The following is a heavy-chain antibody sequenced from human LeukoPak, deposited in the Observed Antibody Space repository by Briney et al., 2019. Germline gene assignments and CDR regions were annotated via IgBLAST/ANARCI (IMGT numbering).Heavy chain of an antibody. J-gene: IGHJ4*02. CDR2: ISGSGRTM. V-gene: IGHV3-48*03. CDR1: GFTFSSYE. D-gene: IGHD5-12*01. Sequence: PPGGCLRLSCAASGFTFSSYEMNWVRQAPGKGLGWVSYISGSGRTMSCGDSVKGRFTISRDNAKNSLYVQMNSLRVEDTAVYHCARGGLYGYDVFDYWGQGTLVTVSS. CDR3: ARGGLYGYDVFDY.